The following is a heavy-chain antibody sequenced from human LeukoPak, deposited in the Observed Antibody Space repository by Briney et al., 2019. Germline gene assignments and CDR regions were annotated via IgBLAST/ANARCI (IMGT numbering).Heavy chain of an antibody. CDR2: ISYDGSNK. CDR3: ARDGDSSGYYYEGVYYFDY. D-gene: IGHD3-22*01. Sequence: PGGSLRLSCAASGFTFSGYAMHWVRQAPGKGLEWVAVISYDGSNKYYADSVKGRFTISRDNSKNTLYLQMNSLRAEDTALYYCARDGDSSGYYYEGVYYFDYWGQETLVTVSS. V-gene: IGHV3-30-3*01. CDR1: GFTFSGYA. J-gene: IGHJ4*02.